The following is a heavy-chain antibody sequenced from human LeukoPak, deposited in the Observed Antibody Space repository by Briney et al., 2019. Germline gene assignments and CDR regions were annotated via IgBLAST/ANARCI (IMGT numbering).Heavy chain of an antibody. CDR2: IYTSGST. CDR3: ARDGRSSSSTSFDYYYYMDV. D-gene: IGHD6-6*01. CDR1: GGSISSYY. Sequence: SETLSLTCTVSGGSISSYYWSWIRQPPGKGLEWIGYIYTSGSTNYNPSLKSRVTISVDTSKNQFSLKLTSVTAADTAVYYCARDGRSSSSTSFDYYYYMDVWGKGTTVTVSS. J-gene: IGHJ6*03. V-gene: IGHV4-4*09.